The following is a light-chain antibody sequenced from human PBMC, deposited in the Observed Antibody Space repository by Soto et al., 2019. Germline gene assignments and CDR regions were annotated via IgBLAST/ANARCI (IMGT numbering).Light chain of an antibody. CDR3: SSYSSSSTLVI. Sequence: QSALTQPASVSGSPGQSITISCTGTSSDVGGYKYVSWYQQHPGKAPKLMIYEVSYRPSGVSNRFSGSKSGNTASLIISGRQAEDEADDYCSSYSSSSTLVIFGGGTKLTVL. CDR2: EVS. V-gene: IGLV2-14*01. J-gene: IGLJ2*01. CDR1: SSDVGGYKY.